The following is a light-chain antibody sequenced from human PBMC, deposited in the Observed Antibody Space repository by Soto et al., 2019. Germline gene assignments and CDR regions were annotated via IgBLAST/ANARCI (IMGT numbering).Light chain of an antibody. CDR1: QSVLYSSNNKNY. Sequence: DIGMTQSPDSLAVSLGERATINCKSSQSVLYSSNNKNYLAWYQQKPGQPPKLLIYWASTRESGVPDRFSGSGSGTDVTLTISSLQAEDVAVYYCQQYYSTPFTFGPGTKVDIK. CDR2: WAS. V-gene: IGKV4-1*01. CDR3: QQYYSTPFT. J-gene: IGKJ3*01.